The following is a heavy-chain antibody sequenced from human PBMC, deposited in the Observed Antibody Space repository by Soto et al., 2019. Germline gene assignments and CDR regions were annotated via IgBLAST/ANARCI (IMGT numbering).Heavy chain of an antibody. Sequence: PGGSLRLSCAASGFTFSSYAMSWVRQAPGKGLEWVSGISGSGDSTYYADSVKGRFTISRDNSKNTLYLQMNSLRAGDTAVYYCAMGYNYAPFDPWGQGTLVTVSS. J-gene: IGHJ5*02. CDR3: AMGYNYAPFDP. CDR2: ISGSGDST. V-gene: IGHV3-23*01. D-gene: IGHD5-18*01. CDR1: GFTFSSYA.